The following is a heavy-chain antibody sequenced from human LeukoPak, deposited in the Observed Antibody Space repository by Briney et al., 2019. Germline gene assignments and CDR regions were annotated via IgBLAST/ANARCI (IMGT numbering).Heavy chain of an antibody. CDR2: IIPIFGTA. V-gene: IGHV1-69*06. J-gene: IGHJ3*02. CDR3: ARDLADDAFDI. CDR1: GCTFSSYA. Sequence: GASVKVSCKASGCTFSSYAISWVRQAPGQGLEWMGGIIPIFGTANYAQKFQGRVTITADKSTSTAYMELSSLRSEDTAVYYCARDLADDAFDIWGQGTMVTVSS.